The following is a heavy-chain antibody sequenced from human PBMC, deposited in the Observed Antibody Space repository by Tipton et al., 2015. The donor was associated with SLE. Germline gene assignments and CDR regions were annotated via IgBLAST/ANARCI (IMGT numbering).Heavy chain of an antibody. CDR2: IYRGGGT. CDR3: AKDLQTGFLGMDV. J-gene: IGHJ6*02. D-gene: IGHD1-1*01. CDR1: GFTINTNY. V-gene: IGHV3-53*01. Sequence: SLRLSCAVSGFTINTNYMSWVRQAPGKGLEWVSGIYRGGGTYYADSVKGRFTISRDNSKNTLYLQMNSLRAEDTAVYYCAKDLQTGFLGMDVWGQGTTVIVSS.